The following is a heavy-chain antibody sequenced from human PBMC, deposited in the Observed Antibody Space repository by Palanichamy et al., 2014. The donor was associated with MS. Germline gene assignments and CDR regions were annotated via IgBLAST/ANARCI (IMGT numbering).Heavy chain of an antibody. CDR3: AGRPGEQPYYFDY. CDR1: GFTFSNYG. CDR2: ISGRGGST. D-gene: IGHD4-17*01. V-gene: IGHV3-23*04. J-gene: IGHJ4*02. Sequence: EVQAGGGLGEAWYQPGGSLRLSCAASGFTFSNYGTSWVRQAPGKGLEWVSGISGRGGSTYADAVKGRFTISRDNSKNTLYLQMNSLRAEDTAVYYCAGRPGEQPYYFDYWGQGTLVTVSS.